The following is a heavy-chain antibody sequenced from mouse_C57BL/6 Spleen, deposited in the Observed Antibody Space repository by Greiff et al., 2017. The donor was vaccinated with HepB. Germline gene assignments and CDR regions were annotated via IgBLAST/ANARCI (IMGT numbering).Heavy chain of an antibody. CDR1: GYSFTDYN. CDR2: INPNYGTT. Sequence: VHVKQSGPELVKPGASVKISCKASGYSFTDYNMNWVKQSNGKSLEWIGVINPNYGTTSYNQKFKGKATLTVDQSSSTAYMQLNSLTSEDSAVYYCDSNNWYFDVWGTGTTVTVSS. J-gene: IGHJ1*03. V-gene: IGHV1-39*01. D-gene: IGHD2-5*01. CDR3: DSNNWYFDV.